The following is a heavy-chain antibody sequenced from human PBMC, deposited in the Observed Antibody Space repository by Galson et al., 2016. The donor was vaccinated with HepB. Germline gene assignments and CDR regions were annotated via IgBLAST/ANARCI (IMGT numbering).Heavy chain of an antibody. CDR1: GFIFSQYG. J-gene: IGHJ4*02. V-gene: IGHV3-30*18. CDR2: ISYEGSNQ. Sequence: SLRLSCAASGFIFSQYGMYWVRQAPGKGLEWVAVISYEGSNQHYADSVKGRFTISRDNSKNTLFLQLNSLRPEDTAVYYCVKGSSNGWYLPPLFDYWGLGTLVSVSS. D-gene: IGHD6-19*01. CDR3: VKGSSNGWYLPPLFDY.